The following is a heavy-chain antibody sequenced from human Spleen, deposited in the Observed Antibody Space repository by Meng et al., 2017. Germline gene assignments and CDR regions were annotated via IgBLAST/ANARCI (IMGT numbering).Heavy chain of an antibody. CDR1: GITFSSFV. J-gene: IGHJ4*02. V-gene: IGHV1-69*13. D-gene: IGHD6-13*01. CDR2: IIPIFGTA. Sequence: SVKVSCKASGITFSSFVINWVRQAPGQGLEWMGGIIPIFGTANYAQKFQGRVTITADESTSTAYMELSGLRSDDTAMYYCARDEDISAAGKLFGDYWGQGTLVTVSS. CDR3: ARDEDISAAGKLFGDY.